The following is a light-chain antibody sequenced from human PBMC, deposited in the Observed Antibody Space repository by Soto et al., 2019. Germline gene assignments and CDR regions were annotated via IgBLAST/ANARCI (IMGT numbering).Light chain of an antibody. J-gene: IGKJ1*01. Sequence: DLQMTQSPSSLSASVGDRVTITCRASQGITNDLGWYQQKPGKAPKRLVYETSILQSGVPSRFSSSASGTEFTLTISSLQPEDFATYYCLQYNSYPNTFGQGTNVEIK. CDR1: QGITND. CDR2: ETS. CDR3: LQYNSYPNT. V-gene: IGKV1-17*01.